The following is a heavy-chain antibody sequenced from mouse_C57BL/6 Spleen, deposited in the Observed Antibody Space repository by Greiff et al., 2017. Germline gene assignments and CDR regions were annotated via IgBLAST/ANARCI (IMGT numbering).Heavy chain of an antibody. CDR3: ARRASYGSSSYYAMDY. CDR2: INPYNGDT. Sequence: EVQLVESGPELVKPGASVKISCKASGYSFTGYFMNWVKQSHGKSLEWIGRINPYNGDTFYNQKFKGKATLTVDKSSSTAHMELLSLTSEDFAVYYCARRASYGSSSYYAMDYWGQGTSVTVSS. V-gene: IGHV1-37*01. D-gene: IGHD1-1*01. CDR1: GYSFTGYF. J-gene: IGHJ4*01.